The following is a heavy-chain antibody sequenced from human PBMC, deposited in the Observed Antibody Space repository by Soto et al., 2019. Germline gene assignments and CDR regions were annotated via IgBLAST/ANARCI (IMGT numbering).Heavy chain of an antibody. CDR3: ARRRYNYDNYFDY. D-gene: IGHD1-1*01. Sequence: PGESLKISCKGSGYSFTTYWIAWVRQMPGKGLEWMGVIYPGDSDTRYSPSFQGQVTISADKSISTAYLQWSSLKASDTAMYYCARRRYNYDNYFDYWGQGTLVTVSS. J-gene: IGHJ4*02. CDR2: IYPGDSDT. V-gene: IGHV5-51*01. CDR1: GYSFTTYW.